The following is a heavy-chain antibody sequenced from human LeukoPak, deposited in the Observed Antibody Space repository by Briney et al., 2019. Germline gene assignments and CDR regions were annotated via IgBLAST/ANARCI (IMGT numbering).Heavy chain of an antibody. V-gene: IGHV4-4*02. D-gene: IGHD3-22*01. Sequence: SGTLSLTCAVSGGFISNINWWSWVRQPPGKGLEWIGYIYYSGSTYYNPSLKSRVTISVDTSKNQFSLKLSSVTAADTAVYYCARTNTYYYDSSGYYYGYWGQGTLVTVSS. J-gene: IGHJ4*02. CDR3: ARTNTYYYDSSGYYYGY. CDR1: GGFISNINW. CDR2: IYYSGST.